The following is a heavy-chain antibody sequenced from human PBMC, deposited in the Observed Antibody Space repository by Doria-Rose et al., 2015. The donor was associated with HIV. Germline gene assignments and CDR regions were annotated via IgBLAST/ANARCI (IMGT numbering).Heavy chain of an antibody. CDR1: GVSLSSPGMG. Sequence: QVTLKESGPVLVKPTETLTLTCTVSGVSLSSPGMGVSWIRQPPGKALEWLANTFSDDERSYKTSLKSRLTISSRTSKSQVVLTMTDMDPVDTATYYCARIKSSRWYHKYYFDFWGQGTLVIVSA. CDR2: TFSDDER. D-gene: IGHD6-13*01. CDR3: ARIKSSRWYHKYYFDF. V-gene: IGHV2-26*01. J-gene: IGHJ4*02.